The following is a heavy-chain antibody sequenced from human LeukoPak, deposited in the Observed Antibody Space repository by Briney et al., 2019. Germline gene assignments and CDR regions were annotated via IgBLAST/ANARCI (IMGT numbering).Heavy chain of an antibody. Sequence: ASVKVSCKASGYTFTSYAMHWVRQAPGQRLEWMGWINAGNGNTKYSQKFQGRVTITRDTSESTAYMELSSLRSEDTAVYYCANSRDGYNYARFDYWGQGTLVTVST. J-gene: IGHJ4*02. D-gene: IGHD5-24*01. V-gene: IGHV1-3*01. CDR3: ANSRDGYNYARFDY. CDR1: GYTFTSYA. CDR2: INAGNGNT.